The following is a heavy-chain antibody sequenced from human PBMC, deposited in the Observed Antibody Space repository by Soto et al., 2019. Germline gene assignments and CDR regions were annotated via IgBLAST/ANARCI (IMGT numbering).Heavy chain of an antibody. V-gene: IGHV3-7*05. CDR2: IKQDGGDK. D-gene: IGHD6-19*01. CDR3: ARVQSLAGVY. J-gene: IGHJ4*02. CDR1: GFTFSNYW. Sequence: EVQLVESEGGLVQPGGSLRLSCAASGFTFSNYWMSWVRQAPGKGLEWVANIKQDGGDKYYVDSVKGRFSISRDNAKNSLYLHMNSLRAEDTAVYYCARVQSLAGVYWGQGTLVTVSS.